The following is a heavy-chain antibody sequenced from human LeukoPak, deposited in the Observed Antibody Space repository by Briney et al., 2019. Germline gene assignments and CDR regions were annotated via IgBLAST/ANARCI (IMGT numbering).Heavy chain of an antibody. CDR3: ARDYGDYKNYWYFDL. D-gene: IGHD4-17*01. CDR2: IIPILGIA. J-gene: IGHJ2*01. V-gene: IGHV1-69*04. CDR1: GGTFSSYA. Sequence: ASVKVSCKASGGTFSSYAISWVRQAPGQGLEWMGRIIPILGIANYAQKFQGRVTITADESSSTTYMELSSLRSEDTAIYYCARDYGDYKNYWYFDLWGRGTLVTVSS.